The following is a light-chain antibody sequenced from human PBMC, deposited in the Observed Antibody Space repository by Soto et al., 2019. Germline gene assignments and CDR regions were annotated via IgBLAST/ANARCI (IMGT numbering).Light chain of an antibody. CDR2: GAS. J-gene: IGKJ3*01. Sequence: DIQMTHSPSSLSAYLGYRVTITCRSSQGISSYLALYQQKPGRLPKLLLFGASTLQSGVPARFSGSGSGTLFTLTVNGLLPEDVATYYCQKYDRAPFTFGPGTKVDIK. CDR1: QGISSY. V-gene: IGKV1-27*01. CDR3: QKYDRAPFT.